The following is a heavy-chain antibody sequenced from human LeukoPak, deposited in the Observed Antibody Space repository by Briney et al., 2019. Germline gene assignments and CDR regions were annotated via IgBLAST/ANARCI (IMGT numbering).Heavy chain of an antibody. CDR2: FNPSGGST. J-gene: IGHJ4*02. CDR1: GYTFTRYY. V-gene: IGHV1-46*01. Sequence: ASVKVSCKPSGYTFTRYYIHWVRQAPGQGLECMGIFNPSGGSTTYSQKFQGRVTMTRDTSTTTVYMELSSLRSDDTAVYYCAREYSASYRLSRGYFDYWGQGALVTVSS. CDR3: AREYSASYRLSRGYFDY. D-gene: IGHD1-26*01.